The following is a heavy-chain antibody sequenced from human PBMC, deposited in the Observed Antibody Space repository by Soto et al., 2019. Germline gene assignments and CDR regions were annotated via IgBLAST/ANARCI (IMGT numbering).Heavy chain of an antibody. J-gene: IGHJ3*01. D-gene: IGHD3-22*01. Sequence: QVQLVQSGAEVKKPGASVKVSCKASGYTFTSSGMSWVRQAPGQGLAWLGWISAHTGSSEYAQRFQGIVPMTTDRSTTTAYMELRSLRSDDTAVYYCARAFFYHGSDSRGYSFDAFDFWGPGTLVTVSS. CDR2: ISAHTGSS. CDR1: GYTFTSSG. V-gene: IGHV1-18*01. CDR3: ARAFFYHGSDSRGYSFDAFDF.